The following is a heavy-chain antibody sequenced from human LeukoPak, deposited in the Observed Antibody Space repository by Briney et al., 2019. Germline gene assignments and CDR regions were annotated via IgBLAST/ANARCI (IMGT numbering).Heavy chain of an antibody. J-gene: IGHJ4*02. V-gene: IGHV3-23*01. Sequence: GGSLRLSCAVSGFTFSSYAMSWVRQAPGKGLEWVSAISGSGGSTYYADSVKGRFTISRDNSKNTLYLQMNSLRAEDTAVYYCAKASEGYCSSTSCQGFDYWGQGTLVTVSS. CDR2: ISGSGGST. D-gene: IGHD2-2*01. CDR1: GFTFSSYA. CDR3: AKASEGYCSSTSCQGFDY.